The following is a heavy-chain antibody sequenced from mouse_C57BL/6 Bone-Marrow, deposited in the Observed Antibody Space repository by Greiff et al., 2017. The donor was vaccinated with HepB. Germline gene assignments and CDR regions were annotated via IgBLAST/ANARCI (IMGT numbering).Heavy chain of an antibody. D-gene: IGHD3-2*02. CDR2: INPSSGYT. CDR3: ARGSSGFYAMDY. Sequence: VQLQQSGAELARPGASVKMSCKASGYTFTSYTMHWVKQRPGQGLEWIGYINPSSGYTKYNQKFKDKATLTADKSSSTAYMQLSSLTSEDSAVYYCARGSSGFYAMDYWGQGTSVTVSS. J-gene: IGHJ4*01. CDR1: GYTFTSYT. V-gene: IGHV1-4*01.